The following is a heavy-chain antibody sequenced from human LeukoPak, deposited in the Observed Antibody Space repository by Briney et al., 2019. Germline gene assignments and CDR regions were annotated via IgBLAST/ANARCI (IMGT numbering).Heavy chain of an antibody. Sequence: GESLRISCKGSGYSVTSYWITWVRQMPGKGLEWMGRIDPSESYTNYRPSFQGQVTISADKSITTPYLQWSSLKASDTAMYSCARLEGGVIVDYWGQGILVTVSS. CDR1: GYSVTSYW. V-gene: IGHV5-10-1*01. D-gene: IGHD3-16*02. CDR3: ARLEGGVIVDY. CDR2: IDPSESYT. J-gene: IGHJ4*02.